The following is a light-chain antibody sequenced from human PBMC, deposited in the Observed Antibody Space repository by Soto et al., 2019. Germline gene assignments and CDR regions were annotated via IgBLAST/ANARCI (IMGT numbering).Light chain of an antibody. CDR3: LHYSSYPLS. CDR1: QGISNY. J-gene: IGKJ4*01. CDR2: ATT. V-gene: IGKV1-17*03. Sequence: DIQMTQSPSAMSASVGDRVTITCRASQGISNYLAWVQQKPGKDPKRLIYATTTLQSGVPSRFIGNGSETEFNLPIISLQPEDFAPYYCLHYSSYPLSFGGGTKVDIK.